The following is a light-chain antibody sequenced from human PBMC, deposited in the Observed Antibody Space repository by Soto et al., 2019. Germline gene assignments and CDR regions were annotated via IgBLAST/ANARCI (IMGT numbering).Light chain of an antibody. CDR2: GNN. CDR3: QSYDSSLSDWV. V-gene: IGLV1-40*01. CDR1: SSNIGSGYD. Sequence: QSVLTQPPSVSGAPGQRVTISCTGSSSNIGSGYDVHWYQQLPGTAPKLLIYGNNNRPSGVPDRFSGSKSGTSASLAITGLQAEDEPDYYCQSYDSSLSDWVFGGGTKLTVL. J-gene: IGLJ3*02.